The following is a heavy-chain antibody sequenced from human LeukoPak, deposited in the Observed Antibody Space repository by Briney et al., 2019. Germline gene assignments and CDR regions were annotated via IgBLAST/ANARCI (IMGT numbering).Heavy chain of an antibody. CDR3: ARDLGSYFDY. D-gene: IGHD3-16*01. J-gene: IGHJ4*02. CDR2: IYSDVST. V-gene: IGHV3-53*04. CDR1: GFTFSTYW. Sequence: GGSLRLSCAASGFTFSTYWMYWFRQAPGKGLEWVSVIYSDVSTYYADSVKGRFTISRHNSKNTPYLQMNSLRAEDTAVYYCARDLGSYFDYWGQGTLVTVSS.